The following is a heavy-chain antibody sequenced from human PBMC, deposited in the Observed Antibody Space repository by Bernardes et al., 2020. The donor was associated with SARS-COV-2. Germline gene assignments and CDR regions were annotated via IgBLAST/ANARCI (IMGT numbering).Heavy chain of an antibody. CDR3: AREGYSSGWYLDY. V-gene: IGHV3-21*01. D-gene: IGHD6-19*01. Sequence: GGSLRLSCAASGFSFSTYSMNWVRQAPGKGLEWVSSISSSSRHIYYADSVKGRFTISRDNANNSLYLQMNSLRAEDTAVYYCAREGYSSGWYLDYWGQGTLVTVSS. CDR2: ISSSSRHI. J-gene: IGHJ4*02. CDR1: GFSFSTYS.